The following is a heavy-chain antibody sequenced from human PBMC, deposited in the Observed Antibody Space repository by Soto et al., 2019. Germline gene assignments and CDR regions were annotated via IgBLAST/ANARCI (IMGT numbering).Heavy chain of an antibody. J-gene: IGHJ4*02. V-gene: IGHV3-23*01. CDR2: ISGSGGTT. Sequence: GGSLSLSCAASGFTFSSYTMSWVRQTPGKGLECVSAISGSGGTTYYADSVKGRFTISRDNSKNTLYVQMNSLRAEDTAVYYCAKDQYCSGGSCYWNNWGQGTLVTVSS. CDR1: GFTFSSYT. CDR3: AKDQYCSGGSCYWNN. D-gene: IGHD2-15*01.